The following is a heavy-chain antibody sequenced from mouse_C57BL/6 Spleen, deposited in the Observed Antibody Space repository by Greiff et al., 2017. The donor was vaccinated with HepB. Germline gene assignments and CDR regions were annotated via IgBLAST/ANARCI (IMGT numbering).Heavy chain of an antibody. Sequence: EVKLVESGGGLVQPGGSMKLSCAASGFTFSDAWMDWVRQSPEKGLEWVAEIRNKANNHATYYAESVKGRFTISRDDSKSSVYLQMNSLRAEDTGIYYCTRGTRLYDGYSWFAYWGHGTLVTVSA. CDR2: IRNKANNHAT. J-gene: IGHJ3*01. V-gene: IGHV6-6*01. D-gene: IGHD2-3*01. CDR3: TRGTRLYDGYSWFAY. CDR1: GFTFSDAW.